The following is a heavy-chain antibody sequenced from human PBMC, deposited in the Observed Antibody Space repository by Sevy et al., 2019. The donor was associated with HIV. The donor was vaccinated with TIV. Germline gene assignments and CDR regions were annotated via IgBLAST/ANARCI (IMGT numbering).Heavy chain of an antibody. D-gene: IGHD1-20*01. V-gene: IGHV3-23*01. CDR1: GLTFRNYA. J-gene: IGHJ3*01. Sequence: GGSLRLSCAASGLTFRNYAMNWVRQAPGRGLEWVSGISGTGGSTYYADSVKGRFTISRGNSKNTLYLQMNSLRAEDTAVYYCAKDDDNWAVCAFDAWGQGTMVTVSS. CDR2: ISGTGGST. CDR3: AKDDDNWAVCAFDA.